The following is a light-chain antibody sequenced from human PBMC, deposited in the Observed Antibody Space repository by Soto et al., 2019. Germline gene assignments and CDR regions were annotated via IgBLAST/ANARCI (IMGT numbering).Light chain of an antibody. CDR2: GAS. Sequence: DIQMTQSPSSLSASVGDTVTITCRASHTFSSFLNWYQQRPGKAPKLLISGASTLRSGVPSRFSGSGSGTKFTLTINGLQPEDFATYYCLQSYSSPFTFGQWTKLEVK. V-gene: IGKV1-39*01. CDR3: LQSYSSPFT. CDR1: HTFSSF. J-gene: IGKJ2*01.